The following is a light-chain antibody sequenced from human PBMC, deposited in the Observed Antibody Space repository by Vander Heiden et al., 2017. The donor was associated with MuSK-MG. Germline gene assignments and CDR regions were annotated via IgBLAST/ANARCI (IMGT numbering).Light chain of an antibody. J-gene: IGKJ1*01. Sequence: DIQMTQSPSSLSASVGDRVTITCRASQSISSYLNWYQHKPGKAPKLLIYAASSLQSGVPSRFSGSASGTDFTLTISSLQPEDSATYYCQQSYTTPRTFGQGTKVEIK. V-gene: IGKV1-39*01. CDR2: AAS. CDR3: QQSYTTPRT. CDR1: QSISSY.